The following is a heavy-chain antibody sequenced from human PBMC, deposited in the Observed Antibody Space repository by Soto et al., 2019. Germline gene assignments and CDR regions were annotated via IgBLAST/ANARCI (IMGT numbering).Heavy chain of an antibody. CDR1: GFSLSTSGVG. V-gene: IGHV2-5*02. Sequence: QITLKESGPTLVKPTQTLTLTCTFSGFSLSTSGVGVGWIRQPPGKALEWLALINWDDDKRYSPSLKSRLTITKDTSKKQMYHTMTNMDPVDTATYYCAIWGYYGSESYCYFDYWGQGTLVTVSS. CDR3: AIWGYYGSESYCYFDY. CDR2: INWDDDK. D-gene: IGHD3-10*01. J-gene: IGHJ4*02.